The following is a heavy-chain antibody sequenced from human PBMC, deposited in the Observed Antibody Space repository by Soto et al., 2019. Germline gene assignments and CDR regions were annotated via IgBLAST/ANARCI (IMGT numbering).Heavy chain of an antibody. V-gene: IGHV4-4*02. CDR3: ARVGSGWYARLDY. D-gene: IGHD6-19*01. CDR1: GGSMSRCSW. CDR2: INESGEY. Sequence: QVQLQESGPGLVKPSGTLSLTCAVSGGSMSRCSWWTWLRQSPGKGLEWLGEINESGEYNYAPSFSSRVTMSLDKSKNPFSVMLTSVTAADTAIYYCARVGSGWYARLDYWGQGTLVTFSS. J-gene: IGHJ4*02.